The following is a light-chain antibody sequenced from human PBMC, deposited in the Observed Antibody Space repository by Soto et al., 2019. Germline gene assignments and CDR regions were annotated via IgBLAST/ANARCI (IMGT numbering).Light chain of an antibody. CDR2: GVV. CDR3: CSLTTSHTYV. V-gene: IGLV2-11*01. Sequence: QSALTQPRSVSGSPGQSVTISCTGTGNDVGAYNYVSWYQQHPGRPPKLLIYGVVRWPSGVPDRFSGSKSGNTASLTISGIQDEEEADYYCCSLTTSHTYVFGSGTKVTVL. CDR1: GNDVGAYNY. J-gene: IGLJ1*01.